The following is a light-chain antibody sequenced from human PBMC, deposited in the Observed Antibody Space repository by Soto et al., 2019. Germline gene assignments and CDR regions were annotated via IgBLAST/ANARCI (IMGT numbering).Light chain of an antibody. CDR3: QQYGSSPAIT. CDR1: QSVSSRY. J-gene: IGKJ5*01. Sequence: EIVLTQSPATLSLSPGERATLSCGASQSVSSRYLAWYQQKPGLAPRLLIYDASSRANGIPDRFSGSGSGTDFTLTISRLEPEDFAVYDCQQYGSSPAITFGQGTQLEIK. CDR2: DAS. V-gene: IGKV3D-20*01.